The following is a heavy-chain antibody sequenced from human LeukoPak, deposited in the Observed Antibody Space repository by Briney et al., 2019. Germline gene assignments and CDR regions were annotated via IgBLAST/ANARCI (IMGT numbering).Heavy chain of an antibody. D-gene: IGHD6-13*01. CDR2: IYYSGSC. CDR3: ATLCGSSSPDY. J-gene: IGHJ4*02. V-gene: IGHV4-59*01. Sequence: SETLSLICTVSGGSISTSYWSWIRQHPGNGQEWHAYIYYSGSCSSRTSLKTRAPISVDTSKYQFSLKLSSVTAADTAVYYCATLCGSSSPDYWGQGTLVSVSS. CDR1: GGSISTSY.